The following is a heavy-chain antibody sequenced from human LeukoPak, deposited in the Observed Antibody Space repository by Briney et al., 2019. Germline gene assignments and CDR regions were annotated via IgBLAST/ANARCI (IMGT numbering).Heavy chain of an antibody. CDR2: ISSSSSYI. D-gene: IGHD3-22*01. Sequence: PGGSLRLSCAASGFTFSSYSMNWVRQAPGKGLEWVSSISSSSSYIYYADSVKGRFTISRDNAKNSLYLQMNSLRAEDTAVYYCARDMDYYDSSGYPAIAPFDIWGQGTMVTVSS. CDR3: ARDMDYYDSSGYPAIAPFDI. J-gene: IGHJ3*02. V-gene: IGHV3-21*01. CDR1: GFTFSSYS.